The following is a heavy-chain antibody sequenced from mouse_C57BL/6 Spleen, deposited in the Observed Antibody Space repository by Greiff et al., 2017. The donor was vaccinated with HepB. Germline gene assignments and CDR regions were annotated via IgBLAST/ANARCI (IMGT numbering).Heavy chain of an antibody. CDR3: TFIYYDYGGYFDV. D-gene: IGHD2-4*01. CDR2: IDPETGGT. CDR1: GYTFTDYE. V-gene: IGHV1-15*01. J-gene: IGHJ1*03. Sequence: QVQLKQSGAELVRPGASVTLSCKASGYTFTDYEMHWVKQTPVHGLEWIGAIDPETGGTAYNQKFKGKAILTADKSSSTAYMELRSLTSEDSAVYYCTFIYYDYGGYFDVWGTGTTVTVSS.